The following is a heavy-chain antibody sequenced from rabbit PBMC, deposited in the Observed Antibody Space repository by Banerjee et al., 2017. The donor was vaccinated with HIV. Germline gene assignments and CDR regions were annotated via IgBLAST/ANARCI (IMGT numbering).Heavy chain of an antibody. CDR3: ARDLDGVIGWNFGW. V-gene: IGHV1S40*01. CDR2: IIGSSCGFT. D-gene: IGHD4-1*01. J-gene: IGHJ3*01. Sequence: QSLEESGGDLVKPGASLTLTCKASGFDFSSSDYMCWVRQAPGKGLEWISCIIGSSCGFTYSATWAKGRFTCSKTSSTTVTLQMTSLTVADTATYFCARDLDGVIGWNFGWWGQGTLVTVS. CDR1: GFDFSSSDY.